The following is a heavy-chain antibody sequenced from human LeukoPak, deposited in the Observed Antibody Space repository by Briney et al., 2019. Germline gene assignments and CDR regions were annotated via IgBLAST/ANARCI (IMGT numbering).Heavy chain of an antibody. Sequence: ASVKVSCKASGYTFTSYGISWVRQAPGQGLEWMGWIDPKSGRTRFAQQSQGRVTMTRDTSISTAYMELTRLRSGDTAVYYCARSLDGWYSYLDYWGQGTLVTVSS. J-gene: IGHJ4*02. D-gene: IGHD6-19*01. CDR2: IDPKSGRT. CDR1: GYTFTSYG. V-gene: IGHV1-2*02. CDR3: ARSLDGWYSYLDY.